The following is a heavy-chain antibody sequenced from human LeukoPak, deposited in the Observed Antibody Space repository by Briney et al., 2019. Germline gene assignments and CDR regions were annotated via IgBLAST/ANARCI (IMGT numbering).Heavy chain of an antibody. CDR2: IHDDGIDS. V-gene: IGHV3-30*02. J-gene: IGHJ4*02. Sequence: GGSLRLSCAASGFTFRNYGMHWVRQPPGKGQEWVTFIHDDGIDSYYGNSVKGRFSVSRDNSKSIFYLEMSSLRTDDTAVYYCVRGPARGYYDGSGYDFDYWGQGTLVTVSS. CDR3: VRGPARGYYDGSGYDFDY. D-gene: IGHD3-22*01. CDR1: GFTFRNYG.